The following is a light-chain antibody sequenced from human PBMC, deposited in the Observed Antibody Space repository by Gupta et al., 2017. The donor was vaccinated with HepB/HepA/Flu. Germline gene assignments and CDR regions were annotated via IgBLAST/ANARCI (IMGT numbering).Light chain of an antibody. CDR1: SNNVGNQG. CDR2: NNN. Sequence: QAGLTQPPSVSKGLRQTATLTCTGNSNNVGNQGAAWLHQHQGHPPKRLSYNNNNRPSGISERFSASTSGNNASLPIIGLPPEDEADDYCSAWDSSPSVQVFGGGTKLTVL. J-gene: IGLJ2*01. CDR3: SAWDSSPSVQV. V-gene: IGLV10-54*04.